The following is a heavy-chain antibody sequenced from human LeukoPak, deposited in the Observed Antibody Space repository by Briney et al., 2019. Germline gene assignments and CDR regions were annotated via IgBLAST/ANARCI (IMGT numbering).Heavy chain of an antibody. CDR2: INHSGST. Sequence: PSETLSLTCAVYGGSFSGYYWSWIRQPPGKGLEWIGEINHSGSTNYNPSLKSRVTISVDTSKNQFSLKLSSVTAADTAVYYCARRQRYYYDSRVWFDPWGQGTLVTVSS. CDR3: ARRQRYYYDSRVWFDP. D-gene: IGHD3-22*01. J-gene: IGHJ5*02. V-gene: IGHV4-34*01. CDR1: GGSFSGYY.